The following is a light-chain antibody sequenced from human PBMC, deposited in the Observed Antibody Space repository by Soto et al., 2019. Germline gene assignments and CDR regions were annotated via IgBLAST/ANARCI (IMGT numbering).Light chain of an antibody. J-gene: IGKJ3*01. CDR1: QSVSSGY. V-gene: IGKV3-20*01. CDR3: QQYGSSPLFT. CDR2: GAS. Sequence: EIVLTQSPGTLSLSPGERATLSCRASQSVSSGYLAWFQQKPGQAPRLLIHGASSRATGIPDRFSGSGAGTDITLTISRLEPEDVAEYYCQQYGSSPLFTFGPGTKVEIK.